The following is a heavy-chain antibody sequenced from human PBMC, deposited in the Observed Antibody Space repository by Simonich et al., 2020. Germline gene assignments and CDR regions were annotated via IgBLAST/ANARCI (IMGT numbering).Heavy chain of an antibody. CDR3: ARGGYSGSYNWFDP. CDR2: IGTAEDT. J-gene: IGHJ5*02. D-gene: IGHD1-26*01. CDR1: GFTFSSYD. V-gene: IGHV3-13*01. Sequence: EVQLVESGGGLVQPGGSLRLSCAASGFTFSSYDMHWVRQATGKCVGGVSAIGTAEDTYYPGAVKGRFTISRENAKNSLYLQMNSLRAGDTAVYYCARGGYSGSYNWFDPWGQGTLVTVSS.